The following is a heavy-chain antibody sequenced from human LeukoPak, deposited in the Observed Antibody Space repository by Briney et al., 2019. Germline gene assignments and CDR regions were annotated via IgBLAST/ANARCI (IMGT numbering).Heavy chain of an antibody. CDR3: ARHTSCGGDSAFGY. CDR1: GGSISTYY. J-gene: IGHJ4*02. V-gene: IGHV4-59*08. Sequence: SETLSLTCTVSGGSISTYYWSWIRQPPGKGLEWIGYIHYSGITNYNPSLKSRVTISVDTSQNQFSLKLSSVTAADTAVYYCARHTSCGGDSAFGYWGQGTLVTVSS. D-gene: IGHD2-21*02. CDR2: IHYSGIT.